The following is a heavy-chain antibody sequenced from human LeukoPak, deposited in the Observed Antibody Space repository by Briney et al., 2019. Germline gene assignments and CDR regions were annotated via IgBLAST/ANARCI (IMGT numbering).Heavy chain of an antibody. J-gene: IGHJ4*02. V-gene: IGHV3-7*04. CDR2: INQDGSEK. D-gene: IGHD3-10*01. CDR3: AKDSSANY. CDR1: GFTFSTSW. Sequence: GGSLRLSCEASGFTFSTSWMSWVRQAPGEGLEWVANINQDGSEKYYVDSVKGRFTISRDNAKNSLYLQMNSLRAEDTAVYYCAKDSSANYWGQGTLVTVSS.